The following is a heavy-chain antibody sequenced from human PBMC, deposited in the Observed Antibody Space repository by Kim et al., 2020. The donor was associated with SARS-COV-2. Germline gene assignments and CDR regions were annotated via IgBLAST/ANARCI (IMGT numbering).Heavy chain of an antibody. Sequence: GGSLRLSCTASGFTFGDYAMSWVRQAPGKGLEWVGFIRSKAYGGTTEYAASVKGRFTISRDDSKSIAYLQMNSLKTEDTAVYYCTRPLRYFDWYLDYWGQGTLVTVSS. CDR2: IRSKAYGGTT. CDR1: GFTFGDYA. D-gene: IGHD3-9*01. V-gene: IGHV3-49*04. J-gene: IGHJ4*02. CDR3: TRPLRYFDWYLDY.